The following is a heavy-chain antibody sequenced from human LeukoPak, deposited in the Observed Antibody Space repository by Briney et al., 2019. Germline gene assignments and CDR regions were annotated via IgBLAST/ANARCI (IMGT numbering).Heavy chain of an antibody. V-gene: IGHV3-21*01. D-gene: IGHD2-21*02. Sequence: GGSLRLSCAASGFTFSSYSMNWVRQAPGKGLGWVSSISSSSSYIYYADSVKGRFTISRDNAKNSLYLQMNSLRAEDTAVYYCARARTPPYCGGDCYLPDYWGQGTLVTVSS. CDR2: ISSSSSYI. J-gene: IGHJ4*02. CDR3: ARARTPPYCGGDCYLPDY. CDR1: GFTFSSYS.